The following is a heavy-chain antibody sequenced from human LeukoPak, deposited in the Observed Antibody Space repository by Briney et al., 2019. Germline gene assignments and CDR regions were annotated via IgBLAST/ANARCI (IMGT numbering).Heavy chain of an antibody. J-gene: IGHJ6*03. CDR1: GYIFIDYE. V-gene: IGHV1-8*03. CDR2: MNPKSGDT. CDR3: ARGRYMDV. Sequence: APVKVSCKTSGYIFIDYEINWVRQATGQGLEWMGWMNPKSGDTGYEQKFQGRVTITRDSSISTVYMELSSLRSDDTALYYCARGRYMDVWGKGTTVTVSS.